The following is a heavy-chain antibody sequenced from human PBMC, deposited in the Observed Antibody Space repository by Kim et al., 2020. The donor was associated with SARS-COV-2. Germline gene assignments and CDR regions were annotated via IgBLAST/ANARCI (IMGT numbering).Heavy chain of an antibody. CDR1: GGSISSSSYY. CDR3: ARAGGSSWVLDY. D-gene: IGHD6-13*01. Sequence: SETLSLTCTVSGGSISSSSYYWGWIRQPPGKGLEWIGSIYYSGSTYYNPSLKSRVTISVDTSKNQFSLKLSSVTAADTAVYYCARAGGSSWVLDYWGQGTLVTVSS. J-gene: IGHJ4*02. V-gene: IGHV4-39*01. CDR2: IYYSGST.